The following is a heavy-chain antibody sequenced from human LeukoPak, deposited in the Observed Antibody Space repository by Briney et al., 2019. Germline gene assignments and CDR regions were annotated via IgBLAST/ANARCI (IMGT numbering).Heavy chain of an antibody. J-gene: IGHJ5*02. Sequence: GGSLRLSCAASGFTFSSYGMHWVRQAPGKGLEWVAFIRYDGSNKYYADSVKGRFTISRDNSKNTLYLQMNSLRAEDTAVYYCAKRPRPETTGKFWFAPWAQAPLFTVSS. CDR3: AKRPRPETTGKFWFAP. CDR1: GFTFSSYG. CDR2: IRYDGSNK. D-gene: IGHD1-7*01. V-gene: IGHV3-30*02.